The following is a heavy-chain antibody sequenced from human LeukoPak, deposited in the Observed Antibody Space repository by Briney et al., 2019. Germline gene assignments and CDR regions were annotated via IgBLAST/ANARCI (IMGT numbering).Heavy chain of an antibody. CDR3: ARHLGDGYNWSWQFDY. J-gene: IGHJ4*02. CDR1: GGSISSGGYY. CDR2: IYYSGST. Sequence: PSETLSLTCTVSGGSISSGGYYWSWIRQPPGKGLEWIGYIYYSGSTNYNPSLKSRVTISVDTSKNQFSLKLSSVTAADTAVYYCARHLGDGYNWSWQFDYWGQGTLVTVSS. D-gene: IGHD5-24*01. V-gene: IGHV4-61*08.